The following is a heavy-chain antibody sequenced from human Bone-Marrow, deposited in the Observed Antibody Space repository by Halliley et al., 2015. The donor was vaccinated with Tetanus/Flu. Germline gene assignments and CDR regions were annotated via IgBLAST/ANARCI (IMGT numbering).Heavy chain of an antibody. CDR1: GYSFTNYE. Sequence: QMQLVQSGAEVKKPGASVKVSCKASGYSFTNYEINWVRQAPGQGLEWMGRISGYNGNPIYAQKVQGRITMTTETSTTTAYMELRSLRFDDTAVYYCASRYCRGGTCYGGAFDLWGQGTLVTVSS. D-gene: IGHD2-15*01. V-gene: IGHV1-18*01. J-gene: IGHJ3*01. CDR2: ISGYNGNP. CDR3: ASRYCRGGTCYGGAFDL.